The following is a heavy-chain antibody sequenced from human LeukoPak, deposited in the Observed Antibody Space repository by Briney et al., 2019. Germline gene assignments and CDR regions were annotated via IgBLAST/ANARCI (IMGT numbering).Heavy chain of an antibody. CDR2: ISYDGSNK. V-gene: IGHV3-30*18. J-gene: IGHJ6*02. CDR1: GFTFSSYG. Sequence: PGGSLRLSCAASGFTFSSYGMHWVRQAPGKGLEWVAVISYDGSNKYYADSVKGRFTISRDNSKNTLYLQMNSLRAEDTAVYYCANCIVGATPDYYHDGMDVWGQGTTVTVSS. D-gene: IGHD1-26*01. CDR3: ANCIVGATPDYYHDGMDV.